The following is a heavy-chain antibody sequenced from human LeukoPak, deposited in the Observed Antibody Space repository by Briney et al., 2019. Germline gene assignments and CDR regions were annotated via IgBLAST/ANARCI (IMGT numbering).Heavy chain of an antibody. D-gene: IGHD3-10*01. Sequence: GASVKVSCKASGYTFTSYGISWVRQAPGQGLEWMGWINPNSGGTNYAQKFQGWVTMTRDTSISTAYMELSRLRSDDTAVYYCAREGGFTMVRGVSTAFDYWGQGTLVTVSS. J-gene: IGHJ4*02. V-gene: IGHV1-2*04. CDR1: GYTFTSYG. CDR2: INPNSGGT. CDR3: AREGGFTMVRGVSTAFDY.